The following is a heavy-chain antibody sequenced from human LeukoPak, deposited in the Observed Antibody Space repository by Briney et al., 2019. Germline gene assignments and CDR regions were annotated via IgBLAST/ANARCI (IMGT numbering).Heavy chain of an antibody. CDR3: ARHRLGYGFGFDY. V-gene: IGHV4-34*01. J-gene: IGHJ4*02. D-gene: IGHD5-18*01. Sequence: SETLSLTCAVYGGSFSGYYWSWNRQPPGKGREWIGEINHSGSTNYNPSLRSRVTISVDTSKNHFSLKLSSVTAADTAVYYCARHRLGYGFGFDYWGQGTLVTVSS. CDR1: GGSFSGYY. CDR2: INHSGST.